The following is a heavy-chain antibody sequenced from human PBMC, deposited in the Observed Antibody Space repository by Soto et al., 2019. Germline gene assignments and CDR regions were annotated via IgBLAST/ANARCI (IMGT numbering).Heavy chain of an antibody. Sequence: GGSLRLSCAASGFTFDDYAMHWVRQAPGKGMEWVSGISWNSGSIRYADSVKGRFTISRDNAKNSLYLQMNSLRAEDTALYYCAKDLTSVPGSYLDYWGQGTLVTVSS. V-gene: IGHV3-9*01. J-gene: IGHJ4*02. D-gene: IGHD1-20*01. CDR3: AKDLTSVPGSYLDY. CDR1: GFTFDDYA. CDR2: ISWNSGSI.